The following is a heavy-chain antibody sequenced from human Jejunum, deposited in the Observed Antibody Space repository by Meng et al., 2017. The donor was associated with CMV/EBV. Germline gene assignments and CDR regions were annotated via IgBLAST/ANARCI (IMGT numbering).Heavy chain of an antibody. V-gene: IGHV3-23*01. Sequence: SDYAMYGARQAPGKGLQWVSGISASGGTSYYADSVKGRFTISRDNSKDTLYLEMNSLRAEDTAIYYCAKARDSSRYCSGTSCPIDCWGQGTLVTVSS. J-gene: IGHJ4*02. CDR2: ISASGGTS. CDR3: AKARDSSRYCSGTSCPIDC. D-gene: IGHD2-2*01. CDR1: SDYA.